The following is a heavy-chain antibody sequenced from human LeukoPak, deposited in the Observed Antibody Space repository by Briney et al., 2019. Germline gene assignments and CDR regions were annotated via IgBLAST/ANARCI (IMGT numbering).Heavy chain of an antibody. J-gene: IGHJ4*02. CDR2: IYYSGST. CDR1: GGSISSSSYY. D-gene: IGHD5-24*01. V-gene: IGHV4-39*07. CDR3: VRDEDGYNYYFDY. Sequence: PSETLSLTCTVSGGSISSSSYYWGWIRQPPGKGLECIGSIYYSGSTYYNPSLKSRVTISIDTSKNQFSLKLTSVTAADTAVYYCVRDEDGYNYYFDYWGQGTLVTVSS.